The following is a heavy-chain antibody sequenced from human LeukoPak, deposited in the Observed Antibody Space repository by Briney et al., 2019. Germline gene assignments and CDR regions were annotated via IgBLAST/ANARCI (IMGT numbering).Heavy chain of an antibody. D-gene: IGHD2-2*01. Sequence: SETLSLTCTVSGGSISSGGYYWSWIRQHPGKGLEWIGYIYYSGSTYYNPSLKSRVTISVDTSKNQFSLKLSSVTAADTAVYYCARDHPAPDAFDIWGQGTMVTVSS. CDR3: ARDHPAPDAFDI. CDR2: IYYSGST. CDR1: GGSISSGGYY. V-gene: IGHV4-31*03. J-gene: IGHJ3*02.